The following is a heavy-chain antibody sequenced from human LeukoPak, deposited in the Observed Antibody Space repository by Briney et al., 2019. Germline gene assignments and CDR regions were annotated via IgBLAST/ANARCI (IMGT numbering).Heavy chain of an antibody. D-gene: IGHD5-24*01. CDR1: GFTLSNYG. CDR2: ISFDGSQK. J-gene: IGHJ4*02. CDR3: ARADMTTITYPEY. Sequence: GGSLRLSCAASGFTLSNYGMHWVRQAPGKGLEWVALISFDGSQKYYADSVKGRFTISRDNSKSTVYLQMNSLRAEDTAVYYCARADMTTITYPEYWGQGTPVTVSS. V-gene: IGHV3-33*01.